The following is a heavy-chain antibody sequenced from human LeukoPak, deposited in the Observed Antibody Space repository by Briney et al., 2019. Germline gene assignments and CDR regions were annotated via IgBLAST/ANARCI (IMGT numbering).Heavy chain of an antibody. V-gene: IGHV3-7*01. CDR2: IKQDGSEK. CDR3: VRAIFGVVIDY. Sequence: PGGSLRLSCVASGFISSDYWMSWVRQAPGKGLEWVANIKQDGSEKYYVDSVKGRFTISRDNAKNSLYLQMNSLRAEDTAVYYCVRAIFGVVIDYWGQGALVTVSS. J-gene: IGHJ4*02. D-gene: IGHD3-3*01. CDR1: GFISSDYW.